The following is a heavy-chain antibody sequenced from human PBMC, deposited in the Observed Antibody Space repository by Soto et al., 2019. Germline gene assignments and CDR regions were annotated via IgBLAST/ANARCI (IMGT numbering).Heavy chain of an antibody. J-gene: IGHJ4*02. D-gene: IGHD3-9*01. CDR3: AKEGAKGYDILTGYYN. Sequence: PGGSLRLSCAASGFTFSSYGMHWVRQAPGKGLEWVAVISYDGSNKYYADSVKGRFTISRDNSKNTLYLQMNSLRAEDTAVYYCAKEGAKGYDILTGYYNWGQGTLVTVSS. CDR1: GFTFSSYG. CDR2: ISYDGSNK. V-gene: IGHV3-30*18.